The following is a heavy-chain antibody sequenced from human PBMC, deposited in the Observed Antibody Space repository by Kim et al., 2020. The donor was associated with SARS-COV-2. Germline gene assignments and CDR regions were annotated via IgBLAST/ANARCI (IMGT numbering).Heavy chain of an antibody. V-gene: IGHV3-30*02. J-gene: IGHJ6*02. D-gene: IGHD4-17*01. Sequence: RFTSSRDNSKNTLYLQMNSLRAEDTAVYYCAKDRDGDYDLGYYYYYGMDVWGQGTTVTVSS. CDR3: AKDRDGDYDLGYYYYYGMDV.